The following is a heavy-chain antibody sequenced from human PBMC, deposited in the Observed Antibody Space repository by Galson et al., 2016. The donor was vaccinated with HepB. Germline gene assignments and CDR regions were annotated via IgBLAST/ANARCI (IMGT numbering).Heavy chain of an antibody. Sequence: SLRLSCAASGFTFRMYSIHWIRQAPGKGLEWVAVIAGNGRGQYYADSVRGRFTISRDNPKNTVDLQMSSLRPDDTAVYYCAKEDFRSRTGCPAGYWGQGSLVTVSS. CDR1: GFTFRMYS. J-gene: IGHJ4*02. CDR2: IAGNGRGQ. D-gene: IGHD6-13*01. CDR3: AKEDFRSRTGCPAGY. V-gene: IGHV3-30*04.